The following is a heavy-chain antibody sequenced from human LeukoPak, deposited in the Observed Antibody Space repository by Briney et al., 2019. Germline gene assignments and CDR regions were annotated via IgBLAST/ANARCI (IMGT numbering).Heavy chain of an antibody. CDR3: ARVSVTIFGVPYPWFDP. D-gene: IGHD3-3*01. Sequence: SETLSLTCTVSGGSVSRSPYYWGWIRQPPGKGLEWIGSIYYSGSTYYNPSLKSRVTISVDTSKNQFSLKLSSVTAADTAVYYCARVSVTIFGVPYPWFDPWGQGTLVTVSS. CDR2: IYYSGST. CDR1: GGSVSRSPYY. J-gene: IGHJ5*02. V-gene: IGHV4-39*07.